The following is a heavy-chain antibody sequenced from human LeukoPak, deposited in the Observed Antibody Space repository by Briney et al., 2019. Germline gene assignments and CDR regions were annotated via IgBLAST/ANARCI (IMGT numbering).Heavy chain of an antibody. Sequence: GGSLRLSCAASGFTFSSYGMHWVRQAPGKGLEWVADIKQDGTEKHYVDSVKGRFTISRDNAKNSLHLQMNSLRAEDTAVYYCARDRLAVVAATHSFDYWGQGTLVTVSS. J-gene: IGHJ4*02. D-gene: IGHD2-15*01. CDR1: GFTFSSYG. CDR2: IKQDGTEK. CDR3: ARDRLAVVAATHSFDY. V-gene: IGHV3-7*03.